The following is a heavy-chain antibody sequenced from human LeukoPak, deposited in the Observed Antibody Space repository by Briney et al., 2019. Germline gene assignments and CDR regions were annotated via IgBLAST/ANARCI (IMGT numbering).Heavy chain of an antibody. D-gene: IGHD6-13*01. J-gene: IGHJ4*02. CDR1: GYTLTGYY. CDR3: ATDSSSSVHFHY. Sequence: GASVKVSCKASGYTLTGYYMHWVRQAPGQGLEWMGWINPNSGGTNYAQKFQGRVTMTRDTSISTAYMELSSLRSDDTDVYYCATDSSSSVHFHYWGQGTLVTVSS. V-gene: IGHV1-2*02. CDR2: INPNSGGT.